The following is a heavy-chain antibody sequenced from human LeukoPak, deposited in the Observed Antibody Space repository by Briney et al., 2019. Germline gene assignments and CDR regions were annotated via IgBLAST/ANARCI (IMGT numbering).Heavy chain of an antibody. D-gene: IGHD3-22*01. J-gene: IGHJ5*02. CDR1: GYTFTSCY. Sequence: ASVKVSCKASGYTFTSCYMHWVRQAPGQGLEWMGIINPSGGSTSYAQKFQGRVTMTRDTSTSTVYMELSSLRSEDTAVYYCARAYDSSGYYQNWFDPWGQGTLVTVSS. V-gene: IGHV1-46*01. CDR2: INPSGGST. CDR3: ARAYDSSGYYQNWFDP.